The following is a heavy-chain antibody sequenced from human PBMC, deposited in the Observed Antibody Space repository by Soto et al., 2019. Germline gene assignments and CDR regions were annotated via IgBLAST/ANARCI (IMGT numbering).Heavy chain of an antibody. V-gene: IGHV1-69*01. CDR2: IIPLFGTP. CDR3: TRERSEGYCTTTSCPKPFYYFGMDV. J-gene: IGHJ6*02. D-gene: IGHD2-8*01. Sequence: QVQLVQSGAEVEKPGSSVKVSCKASGGTFSRYTISWVRQAPGQGLEWMGGIIPLFGTPDYAPKFQGRVTITADESTSTAYMELSSLRSEDTAVYYCTRERSEGYCTTTSCPKPFYYFGMDVWGQGTTVTVSS. CDR1: GGTFSRYT.